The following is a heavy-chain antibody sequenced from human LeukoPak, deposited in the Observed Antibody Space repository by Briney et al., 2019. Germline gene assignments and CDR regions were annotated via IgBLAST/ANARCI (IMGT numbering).Heavy chain of an antibody. D-gene: IGHD1-7*01. V-gene: IGHV4-38-2*01. CDR2: ICHSGSI. CDR1: GFTFSSYA. CDR3: ARALEGTTGRFDY. Sequence: GSLRLSCAASGFTFSSYAMTWVRQAPGKGLEWIGNICHSGSISYNPSLKSRVTISVDTSKNQFSLKLTSVTAADTAVYYCARALEGTTGRFDYWGQGTLVTVSS. J-gene: IGHJ4*02.